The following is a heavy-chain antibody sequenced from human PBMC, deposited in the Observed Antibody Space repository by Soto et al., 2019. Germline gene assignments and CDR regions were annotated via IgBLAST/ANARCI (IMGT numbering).Heavy chain of an antibody. Sequence: TLSLTCALSNYSITSDSFWGWLREPPGKGLEWIGSIFHSGVTYYTPSLKSRVPISVDTSKNEFSLMLTSVTATDTATYYCATVASGGNMITGAPFSDFDYWGQGSMVTVYS. CDR3: ATVASGGNMITGAPFSDFDY. CDR2: IFHSGVT. V-gene: IGHV4-38-2*01. J-gene: IGHJ4*02. CDR1: NYSITSDSF. D-gene: IGHD7-27*01.